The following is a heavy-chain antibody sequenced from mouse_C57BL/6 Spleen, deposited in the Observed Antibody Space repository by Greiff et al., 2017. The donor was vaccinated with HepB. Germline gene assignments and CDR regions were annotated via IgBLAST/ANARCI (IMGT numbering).Heavy chain of an antibody. CDR2: IDPETGGT. D-gene: IGHD1-1*01. J-gene: IGHJ1*03. CDR1: GYTFTDYE. Sequence: VQLVESGAELVRPGASVTLSCKASGYTFTDYEMHWVKQTPVHGLEWIGAIDPETGGTAYNQKFKGKAILTADKSSSTAYMELRSLTSEDSAVYYCTRKSSYWYFDVWGTGTTVTVSS. CDR3: TRKSSYWYFDV. V-gene: IGHV1-15*01.